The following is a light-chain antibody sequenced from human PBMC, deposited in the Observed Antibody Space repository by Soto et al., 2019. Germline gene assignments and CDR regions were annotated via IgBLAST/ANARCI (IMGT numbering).Light chain of an antibody. J-gene: IGLJ1*01. V-gene: IGLV2-14*01. CDR2: DVS. CDR1: SSDVGAYNY. CDR3: SSYTSSSTPYV. Sequence: QSVLTQPASVSGSPGQWITISCTGTSSDVGAYNYVSWYQRHPGKAPKLMIYDVSNRPSGVSNRFSGSKSGNTASLTISGLQAEDEADYYCSSYTSSSTPYVFGTGTKLTVL.